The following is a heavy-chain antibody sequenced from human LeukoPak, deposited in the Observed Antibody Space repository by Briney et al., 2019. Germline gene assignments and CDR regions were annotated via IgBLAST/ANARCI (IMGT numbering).Heavy chain of an antibody. CDR3: ARGSIPTQNWFDP. Sequence: SETLSLTCTISGDSIKSYYWNWIRQPPGKGLEWIGYMSYTGSSSYNPSLNSRVTISVDTSKNQFSLKLSSVTSADTAIYYCARGSIPTQNWFDPWGQGTPVTVSS. V-gene: IGHV4-59*01. D-gene: IGHD2-2*01. CDR1: GDSIKSYY. J-gene: IGHJ5*01. CDR2: MSYTGSS.